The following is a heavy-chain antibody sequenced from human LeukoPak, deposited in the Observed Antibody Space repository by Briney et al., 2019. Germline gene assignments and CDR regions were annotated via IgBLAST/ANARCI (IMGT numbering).Heavy chain of an antibody. CDR1: GDSVPSNSAA. V-gene: IGHV6-1*01. CDR3: ARGAVWDPGAFDI. J-gene: IGHJ3*02. CDR2: TEYITNGYS. D-gene: IGHD1-26*01. Sequence: SQTLSLPYAISGDSVPSNSAAWNWIRQSPSRGLEWLGRTEYITNGYSDYEVSLKSRMTITPDTSRNQFSLQMNSVTPEDTAVYYCARGAVWDPGAFDIWGQGTMVTVSS.